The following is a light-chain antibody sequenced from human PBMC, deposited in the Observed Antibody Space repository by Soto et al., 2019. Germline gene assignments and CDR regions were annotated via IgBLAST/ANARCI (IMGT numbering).Light chain of an antibody. V-gene: IGKV3-11*01. J-gene: IGKJ1*01. CDR3: QQYYSPPWT. Sequence: EIVLTQSPATLSLSPGERATLSCRASQSVGSYLAWYQQKPGQAPRLLIYGASNRATGIPARFSGSGSGTDFTLTINSLQAEDVALYYCQQYYSPPWTFGQGTKVEIK. CDR1: QSVGSY. CDR2: GAS.